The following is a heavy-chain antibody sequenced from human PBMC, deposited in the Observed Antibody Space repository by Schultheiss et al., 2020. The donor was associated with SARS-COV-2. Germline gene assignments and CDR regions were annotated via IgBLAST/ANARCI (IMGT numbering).Heavy chain of an antibody. CDR3: ARRGGSFQVFWGNYFDY. CDR2: IYYSGST. CDR1: GGSVSSGSYY. Sequence: SQTLSLTCTVSGGSVSSGSYYWSWIRQPPGKGLEWIGYIYYSGSTNYNPSLKSRVTISVDTSKNQFSLKLTSVTAADTAVYYCARRGGSFQVFWGNYFDYWGQGIPVTVSS. J-gene: IGHJ4*02. V-gene: IGHV4-61*01. D-gene: IGHD7-27*01.